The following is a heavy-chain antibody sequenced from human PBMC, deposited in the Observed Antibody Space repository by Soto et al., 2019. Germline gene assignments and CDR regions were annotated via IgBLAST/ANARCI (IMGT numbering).Heavy chain of an antibody. CDR3: ARRDYYDFWSGYL. CDR1: GGSISSSNW. V-gene: IGHV4-4*02. D-gene: IGHD3-3*01. J-gene: IGHJ5*02. Sequence: SETLSLTCAVSGGSISSSNWWSWVRQPPGKGLEWIGEIYHSGSTNYNASLKSRVTISVDKSKNQFSLKLSSVTAADTAVYYCARRDYYDFWSGYLWGQGTLVTVSS. CDR2: IYHSGST.